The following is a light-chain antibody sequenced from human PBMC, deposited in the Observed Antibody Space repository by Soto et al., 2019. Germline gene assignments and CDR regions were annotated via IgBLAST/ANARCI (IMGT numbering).Light chain of an antibody. J-gene: IGKJ1*01. CDR1: QSVIRS. CDR2: DVS. CDR3: QQRSNWPWT. Sequence: IVLTQSPVTLSFSPGERATLSCRASQSVIRSLNWYQQKPGQAPRLLMYDVSNRATGIPARFSGSGYGTDFTLTISSLEPEDFAVYYCQQRSNWPWTFGQGTKVEIK. V-gene: IGKV3-11*01.